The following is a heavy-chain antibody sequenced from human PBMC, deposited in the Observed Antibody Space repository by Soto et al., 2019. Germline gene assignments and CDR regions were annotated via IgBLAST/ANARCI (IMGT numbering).Heavy chain of an antibody. Sequence: WGSLRLSCAASGFTFSIYWMSWVRQAQGKGLEWVANIKEDGSEKNYVDSVKGRFTISRDNAHKSLYLHMNSLRGEDTAVYYCARDRDIVGQFDAWSQGTLVTVSS. CDR2: IKEDGSEK. D-gene: IGHD2-15*01. J-gene: IGHJ5*02. CDR1: GFTFSIYW. V-gene: IGHV3-7*03. CDR3: ARDRDIVGQFDA.